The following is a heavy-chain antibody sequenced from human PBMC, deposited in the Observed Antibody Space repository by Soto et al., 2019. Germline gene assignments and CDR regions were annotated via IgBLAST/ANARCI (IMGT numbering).Heavy chain of an antibody. CDR1: GGSIYRSGYY. Sequence: SETLSLTCTVSGGSIYRSGYYWGWIRQPPGRGLERIGNIDYNGVTYSNPSLKSRVTISRDTSKNQFSLKLTSVTAADTALYYCGKVLLGATAHPASDPWGPEPRLTVSS. J-gene: IGHJ5*02. D-gene: IGHD2-15*01. CDR3: GKVLLGATAHPASDP. V-gene: IGHV4-39*01. CDR2: IDYNGVT.